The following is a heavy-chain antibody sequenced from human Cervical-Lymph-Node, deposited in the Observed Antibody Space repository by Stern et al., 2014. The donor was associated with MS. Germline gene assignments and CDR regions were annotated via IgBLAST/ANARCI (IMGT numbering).Heavy chain of an antibody. CDR2: IIPIFERI. V-gene: IGHV1-69*01. CDR3: ARPNDSGGRYYPQPIEY. D-gene: IGHD3-22*01. Sequence: VQLVESGAEVKKPGSSVKVSCRTSGGTFTNSAINWVRQAPGQGLEWMGGIIPIFERINYAQKFQGRLTIIADAFTNTTYMELSSLRSEDTAVYYCARPNDSGGRYYPQPIEYWGQGTLVTVSS. CDR1: GGTFTNSA. J-gene: IGHJ4*02.